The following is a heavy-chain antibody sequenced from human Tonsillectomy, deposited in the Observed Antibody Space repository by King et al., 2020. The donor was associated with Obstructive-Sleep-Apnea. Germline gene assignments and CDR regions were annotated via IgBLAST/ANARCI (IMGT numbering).Heavy chain of an antibody. D-gene: IGHD1-26*01. V-gene: IGHV3-23*04. CDR2: ISGSGGNT. Sequence: VQLVESGGGLVQPGGPLRLSCAASGFTFSYYAMSWVRQAPGKGLEWVSAISGSGGNTFYADPVKGRFTISRDNSKSTLYLQMSSLRGEDTAVYYCVEGGGGGGWEGYYYGMDVWGQGTTVTVSS. CDR1: GFTFSYYA. J-gene: IGHJ6*02. CDR3: VEGGGGGGWEGYYYGMDV.